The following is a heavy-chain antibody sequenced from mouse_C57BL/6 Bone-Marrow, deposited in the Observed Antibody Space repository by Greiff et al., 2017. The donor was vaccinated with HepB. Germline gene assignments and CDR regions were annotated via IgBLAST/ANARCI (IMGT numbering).Heavy chain of an antibody. V-gene: IGHV1-52*01. J-gene: IGHJ4*01. CDR3: ARSDYDYDYYAMDY. CDR2: IDPSDSET. Sequence: QVQLKQPGAELVRPGSSVKLSCKASGYTFTSYWMHWVKQRPIQGLEWIGNIDPSDSETHYNQKFKDKATLTVDKSSSTAYMQLSSLTSEDSAVYYCARSDYDYDYYAMDYWGQGTSVTVSS. CDR1: GYTFTSYW. D-gene: IGHD2-4*01.